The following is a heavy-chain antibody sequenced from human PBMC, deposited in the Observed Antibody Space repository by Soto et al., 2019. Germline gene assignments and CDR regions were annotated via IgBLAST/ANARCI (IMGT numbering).Heavy chain of an antibody. D-gene: IGHD3-3*01. J-gene: IGHJ3*02. CDR3: ARDSLERGYDFHI. Sequence: GGSLRLSCAASGFTFSSYAMHWVRQAPGKGLEWVAVISYDGSNKYYADSVKGRFTISRDNSKNTLYLQMNSLRAEDTAVYYCARDSLERGYDFHIWGQGTMVTVSS. CDR2: ISYDGSNK. V-gene: IGHV3-30-3*01. CDR1: GFTFSSYA.